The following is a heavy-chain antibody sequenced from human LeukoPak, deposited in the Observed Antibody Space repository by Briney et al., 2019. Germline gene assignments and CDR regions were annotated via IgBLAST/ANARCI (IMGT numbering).Heavy chain of an antibody. Sequence: GGSLGLSCAASGFTFSNSAMTWVRQAPGKGLEWVSGISADSGRTFYANSVKGRFTMSRDNSKNTLYLQMNSLRAEDTAVYYCAKGGYGSGSYFGYWGQGTLVTVSS. D-gene: IGHD3-10*01. J-gene: IGHJ4*02. CDR1: GFTFSNSA. CDR2: ISADSGRT. V-gene: IGHV3-23*01. CDR3: AKGGYGSGSYFGY.